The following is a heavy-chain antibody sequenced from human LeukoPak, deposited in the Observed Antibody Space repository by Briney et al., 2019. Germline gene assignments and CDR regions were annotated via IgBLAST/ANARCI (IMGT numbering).Heavy chain of an antibody. Sequence: GGSLMLSCAASGFTFSNYAMSWVRQAPERGLEWVSTISSRGDSTYDADSVKGRFTISRDNSKNLLYLQMNNVRVEDTAVYYCAKGPRPDITVAHTVENWGQGTLVTVSS. CDR2: ISSRGDST. D-gene: IGHD6-19*01. CDR1: GFTFSNYA. CDR3: AKGPRPDITVAHTVEN. J-gene: IGHJ4*02. V-gene: IGHV3-23*01.